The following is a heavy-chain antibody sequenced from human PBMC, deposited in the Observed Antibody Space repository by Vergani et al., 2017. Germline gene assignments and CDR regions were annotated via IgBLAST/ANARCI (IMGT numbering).Heavy chain of an antibody. CDR3: ARDTFHFDSENYDDVFDS. J-gene: IGHJ3*02. Sequence: QVQLQESGPGLVKPSETLSLTCTVSGGSITNNFWSWIRRPPGKGLEWMGYIHHSGATNSKSSLRSRVSISIDTSKSSFSLRLSSVTTADTAMYYCARDTFHFDSENYDDVFDSWCQGTMVIVSS. V-gene: IGHV4-59*01. CDR1: GGSITNNF. CDR2: IHHSGAT. D-gene: IGHD3-16*01.